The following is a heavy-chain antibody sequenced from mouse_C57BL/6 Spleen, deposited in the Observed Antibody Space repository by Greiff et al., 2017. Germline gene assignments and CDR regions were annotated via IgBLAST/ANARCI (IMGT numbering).Heavy chain of an antibody. J-gene: IGHJ2*01. CDR2: IYPGSGST. V-gene: IGHV1-55*01. CDR3: ASPLYYGSSYDY. Sequence: QVQLQQPGAELVKPGASVKMSCKASGYTFTSYWITWVKQRPGQGLEWIGDIYPGSGSTNYNEKFKSKATLTVDTSSSTAYMRLSSLTSEDSAVYYCASPLYYGSSYDYWGQGTTLTVSS. D-gene: IGHD1-1*01. CDR1: GYTFTSYW.